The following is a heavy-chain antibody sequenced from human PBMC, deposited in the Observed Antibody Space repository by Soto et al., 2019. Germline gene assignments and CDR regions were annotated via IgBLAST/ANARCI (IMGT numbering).Heavy chain of an antibody. J-gene: IGHJ4*02. Sequence: LSLTCTVSGGSISSYYWSWIRQPPGKGLEWIGYIYYSGSTNYNPSLKSRVTISVDTSKNQFSLKLSSVTAADTAVYYCAREYPNYFDYWGQGTLVTVSS. D-gene: IGHD2-2*02. V-gene: IGHV4-59*01. CDR1: GGSISSYY. CDR2: IYYSGST. CDR3: AREYPNYFDY.